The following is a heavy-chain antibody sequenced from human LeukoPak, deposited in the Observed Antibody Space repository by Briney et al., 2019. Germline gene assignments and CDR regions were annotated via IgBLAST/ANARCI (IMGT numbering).Heavy chain of an antibody. CDR3: ARVRIAVAGFDY. J-gene: IGHJ4*02. CDR1: GGSLSSYY. CDR2: IYYSGST. D-gene: IGHD6-19*01. Sequence: PESLSLTCIVSGGSLSSYYWSWIRQPPGTGLEWIGFIYYSGSTNYNPSLKSRVTISVDTSKNQFSLRLSSVTAADTAVYYCARVRIAVAGFDYWGQGTLVTVSS. V-gene: IGHV4-59*01.